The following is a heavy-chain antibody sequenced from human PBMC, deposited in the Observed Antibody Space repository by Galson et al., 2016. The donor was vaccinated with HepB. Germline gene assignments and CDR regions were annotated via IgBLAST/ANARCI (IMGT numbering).Heavy chain of an antibody. D-gene: IGHD2-2*01. CDR2: IDHGGVT. J-gene: IGHJ6*02. V-gene: IGHV4-34*01. Sequence: ETLSLTCAVYGGSFNGYCWTWIRQSPGKGLEWIGEIDHGGVTSYNPSLKSRVSISVDTSERQFSLKVTSVHAADTAVYYCARGSLVASADVWGQGTTVTVSS. CDR3: ARGSLVASADV. CDR1: GGSFNGYC.